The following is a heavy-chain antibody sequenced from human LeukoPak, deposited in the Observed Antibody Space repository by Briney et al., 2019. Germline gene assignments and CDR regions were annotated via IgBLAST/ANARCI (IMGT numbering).Heavy chain of an antibody. CDR2: IKQDGREK. J-gene: IGHJ6*03. CDR3: ARERGIFCSSTSCYIRYYYYMTS. Sequence: PGGSLRLSCAASGLTFSGIWMTWVRQAPGKGLEWLANIKQDGREKYNVDSVKGRFTISRDNAKNSLYLQMNSLRAEDTAVYYCARERGIFCSSTSCYIRYYYYMTSGAKGPRSPSP. CDR1: GLTFSGIW. D-gene: IGHD2-2*02. V-gene: IGHV3-7*01.